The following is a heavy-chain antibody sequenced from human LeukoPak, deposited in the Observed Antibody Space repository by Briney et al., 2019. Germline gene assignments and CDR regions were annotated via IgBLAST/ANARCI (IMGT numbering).Heavy chain of an antibody. Sequence: GESLKISCKGSGYRFTSYWIGWVRQMPGKGLEWMGIIYPGDSDTRYSPSFQGQVTISADKSISTAYLQWSSLKASDTAMYYCASYTRYCGGDCYWDYWGQGTLVTVSS. V-gene: IGHV5-51*01. CDR3: ASYTRYCGGDCYWDY. CDR2: IYPGDSDT. D-gene: IGHD2-21*01. J-gene: IGHJ4*02. CDR1: GYRFTSYW.